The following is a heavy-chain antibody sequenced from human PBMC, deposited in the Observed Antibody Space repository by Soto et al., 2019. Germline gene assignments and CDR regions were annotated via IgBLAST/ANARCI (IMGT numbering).Heavy chain of an antibody. Sequence: GGSLRLSCAASGFTFNNYSMSWVRQAPGKGLEWVSDINGSGGRTYYADSVKGRFTISRDNSKNTLYLQMNSLRAEDTAVYHCAKDFYMVRGARYAFDIWGQGTMVTVSS. CDR2: INGSGGRT. CDR1: GFTFNNYS. D-gene: IGHD3-10*01. V-gene: IGHV3-23*01. CDR3: AKDFYMVRGARYAFDI. J-gene: IGHJ3*02.